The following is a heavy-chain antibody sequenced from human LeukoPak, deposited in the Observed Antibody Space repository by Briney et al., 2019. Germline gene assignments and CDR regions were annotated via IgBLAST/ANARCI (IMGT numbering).Heavy chain of an antibody. D-gene: IGHD6-13*01. CDR1: GFTFSSYA. CDR2: ISYDGSNK. CDR3: ARWRSTIAAAGSDY. Sequence: PGGSLRLSCAASGFTFSSYAMHWVRQPPGKGLEWVAVISYDGSNKYYADSEKGRFTISRDNSKNTLYLQMNSLRAEDTAVYYCARWRSTIAAAGSDYWGQGTLVTVSS. V-gene: IGHV3-30*04. J-gene: IGHJ4*02.